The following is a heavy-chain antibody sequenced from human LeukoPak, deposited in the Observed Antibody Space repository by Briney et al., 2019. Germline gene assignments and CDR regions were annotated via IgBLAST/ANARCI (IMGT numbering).Heavy chain of an antibody. J-gene: IGHJ3*02. V-gene: IGHV1-24*01. D-gene: IGHD6-19*01. CDR3: ARDLVSARQWLVRQNAFDI. Sequence: ASVTVSCKVSGYTLTELSMHWVRQAPGKGLEWMGAFDPEDGETIYAQKFQGRVTITADESTSTAYMELSSLRSEDTAVYYCARDLVSARQWLVRQNAFDIWGQGTMVTVSS. CDR1: GYTLTELS. CDR2: FDPEDGET.